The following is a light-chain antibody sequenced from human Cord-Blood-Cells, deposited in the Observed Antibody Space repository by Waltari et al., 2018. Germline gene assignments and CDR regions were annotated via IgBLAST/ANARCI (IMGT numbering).Light chain of an antibody. CDR1: QSVSSN. CDR3: QQYNNWPPAYT. CDR2: GAS. V-gene: IGKV3-15*01. Sequence: EIVMTQSPATLSVSPGERATLSCRASQSVSSNLAWYQQKPGQAPRLLIYGASTRATGIPARVSGSGSGTEFTLTISSLQSEDFAVYYWQQYNNWPPAYTFGQGTKLEIK. J-gene: IGKJ2*01.